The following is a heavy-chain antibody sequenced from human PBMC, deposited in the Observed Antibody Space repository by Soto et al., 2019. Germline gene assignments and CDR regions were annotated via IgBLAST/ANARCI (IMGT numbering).Heavy chain of an antibody. Sequence: SETLSLTCTVSGGSISSGDYYWSWIRQPPGKGLEWIGYIYYSGSTYYNPSLKSRVTISVDTSKNQFSLKLSSVTAADTAVYYCARARYNILTGYYFDYWGQGTLVTVSS. CDR1: GGSISSGDYY. D-gene: IGHD3-9*01. V-gene: IGHV4-30-4*01. CDR3: ARARYNILTGYYFDY. J-gene: IGHJ4*02. CDR2: IYYSGST.